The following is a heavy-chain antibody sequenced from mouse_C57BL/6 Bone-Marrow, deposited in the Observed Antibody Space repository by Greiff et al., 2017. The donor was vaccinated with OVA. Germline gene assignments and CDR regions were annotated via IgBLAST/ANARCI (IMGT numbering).Heavy chain of an antibody. J-gene: IGHJ2*01. CDR2: IDPANGNT. Sequence: EVQLQQSVAELVRPGASVKLSCTASGFNFKNTYMHWVKQRPEQGLEWIGRIDPANGNTKYAPKFKGKATITADTSSNTAYLQLSSLTSEDSAIYYCASTYYDSSCYYFDYWGQGTTLTVSS. V-gene: IGHV14-3*01. D-gene: IGHD1-1*01. CDR3: ASTYYDSSCYYFDY. CDR1: GFNFKNTY.